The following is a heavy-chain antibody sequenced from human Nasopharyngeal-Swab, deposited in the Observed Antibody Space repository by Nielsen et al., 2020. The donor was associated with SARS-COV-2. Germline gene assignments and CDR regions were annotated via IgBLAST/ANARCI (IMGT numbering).Heavy chain of an antibody. V-gene: IGHV3-21*01. CDR3: ARDGLDYDFWSAYFMDV. Sequence: GESLKISCAASGFTFSTYNVNWVRQAPGKGLEWVSSISSSSTYIYYADSVKGRFTISRDSAQSSLFLQMNSLRAEDTAVYYCARDGLDYDFWSAYFMDVWGRGTTVTVSS. D-gene: IGHD3-3*01. CDR1: GFTFSTYN. J-gene: IGHJ6*02. CDR2: ISSSSTYI.